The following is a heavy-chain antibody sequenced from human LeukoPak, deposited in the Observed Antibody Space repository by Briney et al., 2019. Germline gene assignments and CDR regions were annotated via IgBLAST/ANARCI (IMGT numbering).Heavy chain of an antibody. CDR1: GVSISSSSYY. CDR2: ISYSGST. J-gene: IGHJ5*02. V-gene: IGHV4-39*07. Sequence: SETLSLTCTVSGVSISSSSYYWGWIRQPPGKGLEWIGSISYSGSTYYNPSLKSRVTISEDTSKNQFSLRLTSVTAADTAFYYCANVPRADWFDPWGQGALVTVSS. D-gene: IGHD3-10*02. CDR3: ANVPRADWFDP.